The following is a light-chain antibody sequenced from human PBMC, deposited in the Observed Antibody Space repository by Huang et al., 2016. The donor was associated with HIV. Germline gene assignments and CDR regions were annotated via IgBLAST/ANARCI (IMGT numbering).Light chain of an antibody. CDR3: QQSFNVPRT. J-gene: IGKJ1*01. Sequence: DIQMTQSPSSLSASVGDRVTITCRSSHNIGTYLNWYQQKPGKVPNLLIYAASNLQSGVPSRFSGSGSGTDCTLTISSLQPEDFATYYCQQSFNVPRTFGQGTKVEIK. V-gene: IGKV1-39*01. CDR2: AAS. CDR1: HNIGTY.